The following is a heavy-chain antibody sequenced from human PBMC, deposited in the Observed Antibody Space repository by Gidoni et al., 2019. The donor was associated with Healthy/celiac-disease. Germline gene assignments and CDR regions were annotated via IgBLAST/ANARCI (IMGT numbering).Heavy chain of an antibody. CDR2: ISSSGSTR. V-gene: IGHV3-48*03. CDR3: SSARDARVRYFDWSRLGPYN. J-gene: IGHJ4*02. D-gene: IGHD3-9*01. CDR1: GFTFSSYE. Sequence: LRLSCAASGFTFSSYEMNWVRQAPGKGLEWVSYISSSGSTRYYADSVKGRFTISRDKAKNSMYLQMNSLRAEDTDVYDCSSARDARVRYFDWSRLGPYNWGQGTLVTVSS.